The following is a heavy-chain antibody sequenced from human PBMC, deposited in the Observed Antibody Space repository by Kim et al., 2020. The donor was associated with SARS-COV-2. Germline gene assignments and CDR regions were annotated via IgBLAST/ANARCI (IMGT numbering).Heavy chain of an antibody. CDR1: GYTFTSYY. CDR2: NNPSGGST. J-gene: IGHJ4*02. V-gene: IGHV1-46*01. CDR3: ARGRLRYFDWLLNENFDY. D-gene: IGHD3-9*01. Sequence: ASVKVSCKASGYTFTSYYMHWVRQAPGQGLEWMGINNPSGGSTRDAQKFQGRVTMTRATSTSTVYMELSSLRSEDTAVYYCARGRLRYFDWLLNENFDYWGQGTLVTVTT.